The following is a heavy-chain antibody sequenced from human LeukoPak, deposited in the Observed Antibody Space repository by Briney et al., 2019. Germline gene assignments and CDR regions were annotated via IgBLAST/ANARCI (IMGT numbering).Heavy chain of an antibody. J-gene: IGHJ5*02. CDR1: GFTFSSYA. CDR2: ISSSGDST. V-gene: IGHV3-23*01. D-gene: IGHD5-12*01. CDR3: AKEQRGYTGYAVGSWFDP. Sequence: PGGSLRLSCAASGFTFSSYAMSWVRQAPWKGLEWVSAISSSGDSTYYADSVKGRFTISRDNSKNTLYLQMNSLRAEDTAVYYCAKEQRGYTGYAVGSWFDPWGQGTLVTVPS.